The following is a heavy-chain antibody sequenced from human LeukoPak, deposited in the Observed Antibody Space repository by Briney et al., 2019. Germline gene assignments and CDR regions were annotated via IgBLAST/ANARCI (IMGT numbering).Heavy chain of an antibody. CDR3: ARRRHNFDFYDV. V-gene: IGHV4-39*01. J-gene: IGHJ3*01. CDR1: GVSISSSSYY. D-gene: IGHD3/OR15-3a*01. Sequence: PSETLSLTCNVSGVSISSSSYYWGWIRQPPGKGLEGIGSIYYRGSTYYNPSLKSRVTISVDTSKNQFSLGLSSATAADTAVYYCARRRHNFDFYDVWGQGTRVTVSS. CDR2: IYYRGST.